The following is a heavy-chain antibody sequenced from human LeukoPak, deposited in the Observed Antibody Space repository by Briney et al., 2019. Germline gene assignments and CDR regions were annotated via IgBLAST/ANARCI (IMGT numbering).Heavy chain of an antibody. Sequence: SETLSLTCTVSGVSFNTYFWSWIRQPPGKGLEWIGYVYYNGITNYNPSLKSRVSISLDTSKNQFSLRLNSVTAAETAVYYCASQLGGTTFHWGQGTLVTVSS. D-gene: IGHD1/OR15-1a*01. CDR2: VYYNGIT. J-gene: IGHJ4*02. V-gene: IGHV4-59*01. CDR3: ASQLGGTTFH. CDR1: GVSFNTYF.